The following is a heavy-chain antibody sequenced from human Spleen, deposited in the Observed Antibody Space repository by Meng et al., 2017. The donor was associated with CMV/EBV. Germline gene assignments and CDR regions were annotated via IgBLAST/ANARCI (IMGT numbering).Heavy chain of an antibody. D-gene: IGHD2-2*02. Sequence: GGSLRLSCAASGFTFSDYYMSWIRQAPGKGLEWVSYISDRGSTIYYVDSVKGRFTMSRDNAKNSLYLQMNSLRAEDTAVYYCARDSCSSTSCHISYYYYYGMDVWGQGTTVTVSS. CDR2: ISDRGSTI. CDR1: GFTFSDYY. CDR3: ARDSCSSTSCHISYYYYYGMDV. V-gene: IGHV3-11*04. J-gene: IGHJ6*02.